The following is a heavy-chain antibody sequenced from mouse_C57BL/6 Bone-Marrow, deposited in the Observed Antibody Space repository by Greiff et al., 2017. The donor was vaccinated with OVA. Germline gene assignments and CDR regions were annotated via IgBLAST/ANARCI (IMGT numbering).Heavy chain of an antibody. CDR2: IRNKANGYTT. V-gene: IGHV7-3*01. J-gene: IGHJ1*03. D-gene: IGHD1-1*01. Sequence: EVKLVESGGGLVQPGGSLSLSCAASGFTFTDYYMSWVRQPPGKALEWLGFIRNKANGYTTEYSASVKGRFTISRDNSQSILYLQMNALRAEDSATYYGARYRYYGSSHWYFDVWGTGTTVTVSS. CDR3: ARYRYYGSSHWYFDV. CDR1: GFTFTDYY.